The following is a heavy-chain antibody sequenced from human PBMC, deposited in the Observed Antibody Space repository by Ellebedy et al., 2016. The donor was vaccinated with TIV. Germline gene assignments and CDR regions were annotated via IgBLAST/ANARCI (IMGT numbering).Heavy chain of an antibody. D-gene: IGHD4-23*01. J-gene: IGHJ6*02. CDR2: ISAYNGNT. CDR1: GYTFTSYG. V-gene: IGHV1-18*01. CDR3: ARDDYGGNSYGMDV. Sequence: ASVKVSCXASGYTFTSYGISWVRQAPGQGLEWMGWISAYNGNTNYAQKLQGRVTMTTDTSTSTVYMELSSLRSEDTAVYYCARDDYGGNSYGMDVWGQGTTVTVSS.